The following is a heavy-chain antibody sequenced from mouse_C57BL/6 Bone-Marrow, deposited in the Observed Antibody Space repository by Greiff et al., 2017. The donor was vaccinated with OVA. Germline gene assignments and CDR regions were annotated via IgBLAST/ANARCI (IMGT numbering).Heavy chain of an antibody. J-gene: IGHJ2*01. CDR1: GYTFTSYW. D-gene: IGHD1-1*01. V-gene: IGHV1-55*01. CDR3: ARSYYGSSVDY. CDR2: IYPGSGST. Sequence: VQLQQPGTELVKPGASVKLSCKASGYTFTSYWMHWVKQRPGQGLEWIGDIYPGSGSTNYNEKFKSKATLTVDTSSSTAYMQLSSLTSEDSAVYYCARSYYGSSVDYWGQGTTLTVSS.